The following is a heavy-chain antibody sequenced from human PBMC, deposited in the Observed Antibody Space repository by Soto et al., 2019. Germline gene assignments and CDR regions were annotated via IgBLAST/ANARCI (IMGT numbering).Heavy chain of an antibody. J-gene: IGHJ4*02. CDR3: GRYRRFGNGYNLGFDD. D-gene: IGHD3-10*01. CDR2: ISFDGSNK. Sequence: QVQLVESGGGVVQPGRSLRLSCAASGFTFSSYAMHWVRQAPGKGLEWVAVISFDGSNKYYADSVKDRFTISRDNSKNTLYVQMHSLSAEDTAVYYGGRYRRFGNGYNLGFDDWGQGTLVTVSS. CDR1: GFTFSSYA. V-gene: IGHV3-30-3*01.